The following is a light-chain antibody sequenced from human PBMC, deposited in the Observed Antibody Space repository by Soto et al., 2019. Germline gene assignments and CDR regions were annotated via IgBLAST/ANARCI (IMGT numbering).Light chain of an antibody. CDR3: QSYDSSLSGRVV. V-gene: IGLV1-40*01. Sequence: QSVLTQPPSVSGAPGQRVTISCTGSSSNIGAGYDVHWYQQLPGTAPKLLIYGNSNRPSGVPDRFSGSKSGTSASLAITGLQAVDEADYYCQSYDSSLSGRVVFGGGTKVTVL. CDR2: GNS. J-gene: IGLJ2*01. CDR1: SSNIGAGYD.